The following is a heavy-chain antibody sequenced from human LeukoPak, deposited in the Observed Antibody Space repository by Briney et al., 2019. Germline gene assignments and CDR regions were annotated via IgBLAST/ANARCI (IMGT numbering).Heavy chain of an antibody. V-gene: IGHV1-2*02. CDR1: GYTFTGYY. CDR3: ARGAWELLYYFDY. Sequence: GASVKVSCKASGYTFTGYYMHWVRQAPGHGLEWMGWINPNSGGTNYAQKFQGRVTMTRDTSISTAYMELSRLRFDDTAVYYCARGAWELLYYFDYWGQGTLVTVSS. CDR2: INPNSGGT. J-gene: IGHJ4*02. D-gene: IGHD1-26*01.